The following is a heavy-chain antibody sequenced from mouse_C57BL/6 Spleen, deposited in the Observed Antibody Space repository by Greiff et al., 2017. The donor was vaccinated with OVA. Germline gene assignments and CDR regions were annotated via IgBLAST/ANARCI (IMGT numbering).Heavy chain of an antibody. J-gene: IGHJ4*01. CDR1: GFTFSNYW. V-gene: IGHV6-3*01. CDR3: TALYDGYYAYAMDY. CDR2: IRLKSDNYAT. Sequence: EVKVEESGGGLVQPGGSMKLSCVASGFTFSNYWMNWVRQSPEKGLEWVAQIRLKSDNYATHYAESVKGRFTISRDDSKSSVYLQMNNLRAEDTGIYYCTALYDGYYAYAMDYWGQGTSVTVSS. D-gene: IGHD2-3*01.